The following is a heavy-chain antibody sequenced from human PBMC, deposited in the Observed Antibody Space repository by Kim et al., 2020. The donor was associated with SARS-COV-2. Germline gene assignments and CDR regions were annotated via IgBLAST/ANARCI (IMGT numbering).Heavy chain of an antibody. J-gene: IGHJ6*02. CDR1: GFTFSSYS. CDR3: ARVVRPEYYYYYDMDV. D-gene: IGHD2-21*01. Sequence: GGSLRLSCAASGFTFSSYSMNWVRQAPGKGLEWVSSISSSSSYIYYADSVKGRFTISRDNAKNSLYLQMSSLRAEDTAVYYCARVVRPEYYYYYDMDVWGQGTTVTVSS. V-gene: IGHV3-21*01. CDR2: ISSSSSYI.